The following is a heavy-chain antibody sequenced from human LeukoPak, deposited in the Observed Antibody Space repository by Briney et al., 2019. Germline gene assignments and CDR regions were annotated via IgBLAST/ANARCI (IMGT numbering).Heavy chain of an antibody. J-gene: IGHJ4*02. D-gene: IGHD3-22*01. CDR2: ISSGSSFI. V-gene: IGHV3-21*01. Sequence: GGSLRLSCAASGFTFSTYSMNWVRQAPGRGLEWVSSISSGSSFIYYADSVKGRFTISRDNAKNSLFLQMNSLRAEDTAVYYCARESSGYFQWGQGTLVTVSS. CDR3: ARESSGYFQ. CDR1: GFTFSTYS.